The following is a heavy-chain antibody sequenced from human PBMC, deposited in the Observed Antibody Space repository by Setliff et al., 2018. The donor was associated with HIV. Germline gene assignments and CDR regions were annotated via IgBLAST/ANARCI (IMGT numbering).Heavy chain of an antibody. CDR2: IYYSGST. Sequence: PSETLSLTCTVSGGSISGSSYYWGWIRQPPGKGLEWIGSIYYSGSTYYTPSLKSRVTISVDTSKNQFSLKLSSVTAADTAVYYCAKEGNSVDNWLDPWGPGTLVTVSS. CDR3: AKEGNSVDNWLDP. V-gene: IGHV4-39*02. D-gene: IGHD1-26*01. CDR1: GGSISGSSYY. J-gene: IGHJ5*02.